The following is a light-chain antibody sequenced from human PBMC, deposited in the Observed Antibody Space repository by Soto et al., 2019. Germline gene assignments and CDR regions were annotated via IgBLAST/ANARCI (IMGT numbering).Light chain of an antibody. V-gene: IGLV2-14*01. CDR3: SSYTTSSTQV. J-gene: IGLJ2*01. Sequence: QSVLTQPVSVSGSPGQSIAISCTGTSSDIGAYNYVSWYQQYPGKAPKLIIFDVTNRPSGVSNRFSGSKSGDTASLTISGLQTEDEADYYCSSYTTSSTQVFGGGTKVTV. CDR1: SSDIGAYNY. CDR2: DVT.